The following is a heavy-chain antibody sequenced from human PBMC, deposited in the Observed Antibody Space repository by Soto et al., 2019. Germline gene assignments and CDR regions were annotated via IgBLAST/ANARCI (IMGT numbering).Heavy chain of an antibody. D-gene: IGHD3-22*01. V-gene: IGHV3-23*01. Sequence: PGGSMRLSCAASGFTFSSYAMSWVSQAPGKGLEWVSAISSSGGSTYYADSVKGRFTISRDNSKNTLYLQMNSLRAEDTAVYYCAKFSYNSSGYLFDYWGQGTLVTVSS. CDR2: ISSSGGST. CDR1: GFTFSSYA. CDR3: AKFSYNSSGYLFDY. J-gene: IGHJ4*02.